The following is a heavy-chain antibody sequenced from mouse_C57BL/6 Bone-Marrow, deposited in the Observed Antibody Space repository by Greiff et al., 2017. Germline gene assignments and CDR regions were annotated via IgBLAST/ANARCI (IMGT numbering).Heavy chain of an antibody. D-gene: IGHD2-4*01. V-gene: IGHV1-64*01. J-gene: IGHJ3*01. CDR2: IHPNSGST. Sequence: QVQLQQPGAELVKPGASVKLSCKASGYTFTSYWMHWVKQRPGQGLEWIGMIHPNSGSTNYNEKFKSKATLTVDKSSSTAYMQLSSLTSEDSAVYYCVYDYDGRGCAYWGQGTLVTVSA. CDR3: VYDYDGRGCAY. CDR1: GYTFTSYW.